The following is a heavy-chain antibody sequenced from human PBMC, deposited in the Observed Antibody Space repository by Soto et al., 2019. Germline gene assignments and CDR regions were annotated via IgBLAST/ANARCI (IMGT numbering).Heavy chain of an antibody. V-gene: IGHV4-34*01. CDR2: INHSGST. Sequence: PSETLSLTCAVYGGSFSGYYWSWIRQPPGKGLEWIGEINHSGSTNYNPSLKSRVTISVDTSKNQFSLKLSSVTAADTAVYYCARGYMVRGVMGRWYYYYYMDVWGKGTTVTVSS. D-gene: IGHD3-10*01. J-gene: IGHJ6*03. CDR1: GGSFSGYY. CDR3: ARGYMVRGVMGRWYYYYYMDV.